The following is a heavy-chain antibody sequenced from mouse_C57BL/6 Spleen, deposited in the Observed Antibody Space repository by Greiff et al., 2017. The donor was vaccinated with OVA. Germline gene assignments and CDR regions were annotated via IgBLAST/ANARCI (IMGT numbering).Heavy chain of an antibody. CDR2: IDPSDSYT. V-gene: IGHV1-69*01. J-gene: IGHJ2*01. D-gene: IGHD1-3*01. CDR3: ARMGLTADY. Sequence: QVQLQQSGAELVMPGASVKLSCKASGYTFTSYWMHWVKQRPGQGLEWIGEIDPSDSYTNYNQKFKGKSTLTVDKSSSTAYMQLSSLTSEDSAVYYCARMGLTADYWGQGTTLTVSS. CDR1: GYTFTSYW.